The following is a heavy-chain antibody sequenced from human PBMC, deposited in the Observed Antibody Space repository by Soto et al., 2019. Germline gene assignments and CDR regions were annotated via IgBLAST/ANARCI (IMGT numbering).Heavy chain of an antibody. CDR3: ARVRIFLAVKDY. J-gene: IGHJ4*02. CDR1: GGSFSGYY. CDR2: INHSGST. V-gene: IGHV4-34*01. D-gene: IGHD2-15*01. Sequence: KSSETLSLTCAVYGGSFSGYYWSWIRQPPGKGLEWIGEINHSGSTNYNPSLKSRVTISVDTSKNQFSLKLSSVTAADTAVYYCARVRIFLAVKDYWGQGTLVTVSS.